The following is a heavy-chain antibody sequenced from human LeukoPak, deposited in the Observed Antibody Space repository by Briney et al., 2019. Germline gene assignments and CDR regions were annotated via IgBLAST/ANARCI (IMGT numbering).Heavy chain of an antibody. CDR1: GFTFSSYG. CDR2: ISYDGSNK. CDR3: AKDLGDGYKDGYFDY. D-gene: IGHD5-24*01. J-gene: IGHJ4*02. V-gene: IGHV3-30*18. Sequence: PGRSLRLSCAASGFTFSSYGMHWVRQAPGKGLEWVAVISYDGSNKYYADSVKGRFTISRDNSKNTLYLQMNSLRAEDTAVYYCAKDLGDGYKDGYFDYWGQGTLVTVSS.